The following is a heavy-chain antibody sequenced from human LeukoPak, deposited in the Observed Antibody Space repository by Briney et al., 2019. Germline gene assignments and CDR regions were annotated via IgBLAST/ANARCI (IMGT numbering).Heavy chain of an antibody. CDR3: AVMIGSYYREHAFDI. CDR2: ISGSGGST. V-gene: IGHV3-23*01. J-gene: IGHJ3*02. D-gene: IGHD1-26*01. Sequence: PGGSLRLSCAASGFTFSSYAMSWVRQAPGKGLEWVSAISGSGGSTYYADSVKGRFTIPRDNAKNSLYLQMNSLRAEDTAVYYCAVMIGSYYREHAFDIRGQGTMVTVSS. CDR1: GFTFSSYA.